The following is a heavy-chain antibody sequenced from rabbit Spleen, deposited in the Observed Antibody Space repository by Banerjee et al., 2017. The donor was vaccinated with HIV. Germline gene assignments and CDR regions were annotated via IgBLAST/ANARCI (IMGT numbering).Heavy chain of an antibody. CDR3: VREVAAKFSL. CDR1: RFDFSTYS. J-gene: IGHJ4*01. CDR2: IVPIFGVT. V-gene: IGHV1S7*01. D-gene: IGHD4-1*01. Sequence: QLVESGGGLVQPGGSLKLSCKASRFDFSTYSMSWVRQAPGKGLEWIGYIVPIFGVTYYANWVNGRFTISSHNAQNTLYLQLNSLTAADTATYFCVREVAAKFSLWGPGTLVTVS.